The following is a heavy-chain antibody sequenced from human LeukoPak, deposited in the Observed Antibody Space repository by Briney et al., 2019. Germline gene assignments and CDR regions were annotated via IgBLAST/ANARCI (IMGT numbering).Heavy chain of an antibody. D-gene: IGHD4-17*01. CDR1: GGSISSYY. V-gene: IGHV4-59*01. CDR3: ARSEDSDYGDYEYYYYYMDV. J-gene: IGHJ6*03. CDR2: IYYSGST. Sequence: SETLSLTCTVSGGSISSYYWSWIRQPPGKGLEWIGYIYYSGSTNYNPSLKSRVTISVDTSKNQFSLKLSFVTAADTAVYYCARSEDSDYGDYEYYYYYMDVWGKGTTVTVSS.